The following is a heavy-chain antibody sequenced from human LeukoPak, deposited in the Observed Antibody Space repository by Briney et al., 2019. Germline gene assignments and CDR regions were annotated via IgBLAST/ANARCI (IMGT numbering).Heavy chain of an antibody. CDR2: IYSGGST. CDR3: ARAKRNGFDI. V-gene: IGHV3-53*03. J-gene: IGHJ3*02. CDR1: GFTVSRSY. Sequence: GGSLRLSCAASGFTVSRSYMSWVRQAPGKGLEWVSVIYSGGSTYYADSVKGRFTISRDNAKNSLYLQMNSLRAEDTAVYYCARAKRNGFDIWGQGTMVTVSS.